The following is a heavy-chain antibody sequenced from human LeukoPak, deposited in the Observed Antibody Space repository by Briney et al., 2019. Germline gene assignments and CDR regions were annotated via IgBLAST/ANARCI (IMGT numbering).Heavy chain of an antibody. CDR2: IHYSGTT. J-gene: IGHJ4*02. CDR3: ARMGGYSGYATH. V-gene: IGHV4-59*08. D-gene: IGHD5-12*01. Sequence: SETLSLTCTVSGGSISTYYWSWIRQLPGKGLEWIGYIHYSGTTNYNPSLKNRVTISLDTSKNQFSLNLGSVTAADTAVYFCARMGGYSGYATHWGQGTLVTVSS. CDR1: GGSISTYY.